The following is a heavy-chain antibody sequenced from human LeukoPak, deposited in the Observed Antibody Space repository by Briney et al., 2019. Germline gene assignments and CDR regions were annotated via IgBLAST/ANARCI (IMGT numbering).Heavy chain of an antibody. CDR3: AAQDNFDWPHRSFDY. Sequence: GGSLRLSCAASGFTVSSNYMSWVRQAPGKGLEWVSVIYSGGSTYCADSVKGRFTISRDNSKNTLYLQMNSLRAEDTAVYYCAAQDNFDWPHRSFDYWGQGTLVTVSS. CDR1: GFTVSSNY. D-gene: IGHD3-9*01. J-gene: IGHJ4*02. V-gene: IGHV3-53*01. CDR2: IYSGGST.